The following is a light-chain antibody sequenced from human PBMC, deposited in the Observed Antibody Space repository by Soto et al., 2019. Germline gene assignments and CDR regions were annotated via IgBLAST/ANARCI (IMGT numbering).Light chain of an antibody. V-gene: IGKV3-15*01. CDR3: QQYNNWSPWT. J-gene: IGKJ1*01. Sequence: EVVMTQSPATLSVSPGERATLSCRASQSVSSNLAWYQQKPGQAPRLLIYDASTRATGIPARFSGSGSGTEFTLTISSLQSEDFALYYCQQYNNWSPWTFGQGTKVEIK. CDR2: DAS. CDR1: QSVSSN.